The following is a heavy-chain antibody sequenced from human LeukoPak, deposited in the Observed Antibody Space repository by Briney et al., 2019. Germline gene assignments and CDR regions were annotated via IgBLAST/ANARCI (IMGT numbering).Heavy chain of an antibody. CDR1: GFPFSSYG. J-gene: IGHJ4*02. CDR2: LVYDARS. Sequence: SGESLRLSCAASGFPFSSYGMHWVRQAPGKGLEWVARLVYDARSDYANSVKGRFSISRDDSKNTLFLDMSNLRVEDTALYYCARDLSAAFDFWGQGVLVTVSS. D-gene: IGHD6-19*01. V-gene: IGHV3-33*01. CDR3: ARDLSAAFDF.